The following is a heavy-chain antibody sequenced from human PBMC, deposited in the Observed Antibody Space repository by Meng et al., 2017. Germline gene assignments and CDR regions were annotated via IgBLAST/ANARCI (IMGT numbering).Heavy chain of an antibody. V-gene: IGHV1-69*01. J-gene: IGHJ4*02. CDR2: IIPIFGTA. Sequence: QVQSVEVWGEGKEPGFSVKGSRKASGGTFSSYAISWVRQAPGQGLEWMGGIIPIFGTANYAQKFQGRVTITADESTSTAYMELSSLRSENTAVYYCARDQGSKATKFDYWGQGTLVTVSS. D-gene: IGHD5-24*01. CDR1: GGTFSSYA. CDR3: ARDQGSKATKFDY.